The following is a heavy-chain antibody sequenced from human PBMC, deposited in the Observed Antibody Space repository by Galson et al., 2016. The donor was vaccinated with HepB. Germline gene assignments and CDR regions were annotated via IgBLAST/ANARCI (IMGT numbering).Heavy chain of an antibody. V-gene: IGHV3-30*02. Sequence: GGNVDYADSVKGRFTVSRDSAKNTVYLHMNALRDDDTAVYSCAYYNIGPWAFDYWGQGTLVTVSS. CDR2: GGNV. J-gene: IGHJ4*01. D-gene: IGHD3-22*01. CDR3: AYYNIGPWAFDY.